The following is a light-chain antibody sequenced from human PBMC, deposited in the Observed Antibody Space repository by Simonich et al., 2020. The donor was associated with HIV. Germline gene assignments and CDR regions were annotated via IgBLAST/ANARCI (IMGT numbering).Light chain of an antibody. J-gene: IGKJ5*01. Sequence: ALQLTQSPSSLSASVGDRVTITCQTSQGISSALAWYQQKPGKAPKLLMHDASTLESGVPSRFSGRGSGTDVTLTISSLQPEDFATYYCQQCISHPHTFGQGTRLEIK. CDR3: QQCISHPHT. CDR1: QGISSA. V-gene: IGKV1-13*02. CDR2: DAS.